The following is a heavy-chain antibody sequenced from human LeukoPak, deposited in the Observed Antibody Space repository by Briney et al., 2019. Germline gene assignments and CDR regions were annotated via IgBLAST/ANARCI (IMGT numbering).Heavy chain of an antibody. CDR1: GFTVSSSY. V-gene: IGHV3-23*01. D-gene: IGHD3-3*01. CDR2: ISGSGGSA. J-gene: IGHJ6*02. Sequence: GGSLRLSCAASGFTVSSSYMSWVRQAPGKGLEWVSAISGSGGSAYYADSVKGRFTISRDNSKNTLYLQMNSLRAEDTAVYYCAVSDFWSGPAYYYYYGMDVWGQGTTVTVSS. CDR3: AVSDFWSGPAYYYYYGMDV.